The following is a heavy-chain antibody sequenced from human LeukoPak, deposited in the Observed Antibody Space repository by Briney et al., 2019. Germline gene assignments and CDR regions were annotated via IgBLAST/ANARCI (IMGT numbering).Heavy chain of an antibody. D-gene: IGHD3-22*01. CDR2: IYYSGST. V-gene: IGHV4-59*08. Sequence: PSETLSLTCTVSGGSISSYYWSWIRQPPGKGLEWIGYIYYSGSTNYNPSLKSRVTISVDTSKNQFSLKLSSVTAADTAVYYCARHLKPPLINFDYWGQGTLVTVSS. J-gene: IGHJ4*02. CDR1: GGSISSYY. CDR3: ARHLKPPLINFDY.